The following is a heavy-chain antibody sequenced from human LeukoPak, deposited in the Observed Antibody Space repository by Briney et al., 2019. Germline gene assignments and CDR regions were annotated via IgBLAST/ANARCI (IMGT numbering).Heavy chain of an antibody. V-gene: IGHV3-11*05. CDR3: ARETYGRFDY. CDR2: ISSSSTYT. Sequence: GGSLRLSCAASGFTFSDYYMSWIRQAPGKGLEWVSYISSSSTYTDYADSVKGRFTISRDNAKNSLFLQMNSLRAEDTGMYYCARETYGRFDYWGQGTLVTVSS. CDR1: GFTFSDYY. D-gene: IGHD4-17*01. J-gene: IGHJ4*02.